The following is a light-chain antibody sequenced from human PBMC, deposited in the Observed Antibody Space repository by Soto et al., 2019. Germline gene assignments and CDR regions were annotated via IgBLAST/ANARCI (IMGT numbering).Light chain of an antibody. CDR1: PSVSSSY. CDR2: GAS. CDR3: QQYGSSPRT. Sequence: EIVLTQSPGTLSLSPGERATLSCRASPSVSSSYLAWYQQKPGQAPRLLIYGASSRATGIPDRFSGSGSGTDFTLTISRLEPEDFAVYYRQQYGSSPRTFGQGTKVDI. J-gene: IGKJ1*01. V-gene: IGKV3-20*01.